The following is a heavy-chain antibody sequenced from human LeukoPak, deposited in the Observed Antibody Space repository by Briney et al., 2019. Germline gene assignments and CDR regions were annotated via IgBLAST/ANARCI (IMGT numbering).Heavy chain of an antibody. V-gene: IGHV1-8*01. CDR1: GYTFTSYD. D-gene: IGHD6-13*01. CDR2: MNPNSGNT. J-gene: IGHJ5*02. CDR3: AREYQDSSSWYDWFDP. Sequence: ASVKVSCKASGYTFTSYDINWVRQATGQGLEWMGWMNPNSGNTGYAQKFQGRVTMTRNTSISTAYMELSSLRSDDTVVYYCAREYQDSSSWYDWFDPWGQGTLVTVSS.